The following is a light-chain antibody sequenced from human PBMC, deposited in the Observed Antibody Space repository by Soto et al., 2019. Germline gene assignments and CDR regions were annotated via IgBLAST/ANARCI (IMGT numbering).Light chain of an antibody. Sequence: QSVLTQPASVSGCPGQSITISCTGTSSDVGHYNYVSWYQQHPGNAPKLMIYEVDNRPSGVSHRFSGSKSGNTASLTISGLQAEDEADYYCSSFTSSGTSYVFGTGTKVTAL. CDR2: EVD. J-gene: IGLJ1*01. CDR1: SSDVGHYNY. V-gene: IGLV2-14*01. CDR3: SSFTSSGTSYV.